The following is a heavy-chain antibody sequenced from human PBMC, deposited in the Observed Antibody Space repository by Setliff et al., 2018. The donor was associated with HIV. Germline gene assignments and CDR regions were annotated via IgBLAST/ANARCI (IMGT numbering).Heavy chain of an antibody. CDR1: GGSIISSHW. J-gene: IGHJ4*02. D-gene: IGHD1-26*01. Sequence: SETLSLTCTVSGGSIISSHWWSWVRQPPGKGLEWIGEIFHSGSPNYNPSLKSRLTISVDKSKNQFSLKLTSVTAADTAVYYCARGIVGGLAIDWGQGTLVTVSS. V-gene: IGHV4-4*02. CDR2: IFHSGSP. CDR3: ARGIVGGLAID.